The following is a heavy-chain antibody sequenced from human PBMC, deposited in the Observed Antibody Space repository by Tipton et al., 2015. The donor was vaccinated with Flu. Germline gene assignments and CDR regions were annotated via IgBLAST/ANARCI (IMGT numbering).Heavy chain of an antibody. Sequence: LRLSCAASGFTFSNYGMSWVRQAPGKGLEWVSGISVRGTDTYYADSVKGRFTISRDNSKNTLFLQMNSLRADDTAVYYCAGYCAGDCYSKSFQDWGQGTLVTVSS. CDR2: ISVRGTDT. V-gene: IGHV3-23*01. D-gene: IGHD2-21*02. J-gene: IGHJ1*01. CDR3: AGYCAGDCYSKSFQD. CDR1: GFTFSNYG.